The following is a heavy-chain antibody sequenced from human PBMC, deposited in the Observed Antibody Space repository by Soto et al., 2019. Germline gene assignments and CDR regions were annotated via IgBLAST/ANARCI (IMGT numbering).Heavy chain of an antibody. CDR1: GFTLSYYW. V-gene: IGHV3-7*01. J-gene: IGHJ4*02. CDR3: ARDCSGGDCYY. D-gene: IGHD2-21*02. Sequence: PGGSLRLSCAASGFTLSYYWMSWVRQAPGKGLEWVANIKEDGSEKYYVDSVKGRFTISRDNAKNSLYLQMNSLRVEDTAVYYCARDCSGGDCYYWGQGTLVTVSS. CDR2: IKEDGSEK.